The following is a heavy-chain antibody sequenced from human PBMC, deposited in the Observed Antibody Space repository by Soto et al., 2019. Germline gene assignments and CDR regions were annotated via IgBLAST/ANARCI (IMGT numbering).Heavy chain of an antibody. J-gene: IGHJ2*01. CDR2: IYSGGST. CDR3: ARVQGEMATIRGYFDL. V-gene: IGHV3-53*01. CDR1: GFTVSSNY. D-gene: IGHD5-12*01. Sequence: EVQLVESGGGLIQPGGSLRLSCAASGFTVSSNYMSWVRQAPGKGLEWVSVIYSGGSTYYADSVKGRFTISRDNSKNTLYLQKNSLRAEDTAVYYCARVQGEMATIRGYFDLWGRGTLVTVSS.